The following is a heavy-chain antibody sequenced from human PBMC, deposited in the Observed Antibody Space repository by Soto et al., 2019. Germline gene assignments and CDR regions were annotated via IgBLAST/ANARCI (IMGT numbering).Heavy chain of an antibody. Sequence: QVQLQESGPGLVKPSQTLSLTCTVSGGSITSDYSCWSWIRQPPGEGLEWIGHIFDSGTTYTNPSLRSQVAISLDTSKNHFSRTLSSVTATDPAVYYCARGPSGDKVHYWGQGALVTVSS. CDR2: IFDSGTT. CDR3: ARGPSGDKVHY. J-gene: IGHJ4*02. D-gene: IGHD7-27*01. V-gene: IGHV4-30-4*01. CDR1: GGSITSDYSC.